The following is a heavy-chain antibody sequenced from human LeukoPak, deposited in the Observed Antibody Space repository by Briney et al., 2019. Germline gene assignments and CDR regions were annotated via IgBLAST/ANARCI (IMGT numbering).Heavy chain of an antibody. V-gene: IGHV3-43*01. D-gene: IGHD5-18*01. Sequence: PGGYLRLSCAASGCTFDDYTTHWVRQAPGKGLEWVSLISWDGGSTYYADSVKGRFTISRDNSKNSLYLQMNSLRTEDTALYYCAKDIKYRGYTTFDYWGQGTLVTVSS. CDR1: GCTFDDYT. CDR3: AKDIKYRGYTTFDY. CDR2: ISWDGGST. J-gene: IGHJ4*02.